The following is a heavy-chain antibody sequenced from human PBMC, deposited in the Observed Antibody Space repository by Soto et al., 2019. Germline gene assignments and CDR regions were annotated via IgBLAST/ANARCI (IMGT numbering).Heavy chain of an antibody. CDR2: ISSSSSYI. J-gene: IGHJ4*02. CDR3: ARDDTVVAFDY. Sequence: GSLRLSCAASGFTFSSYSMNWVRQAPGTGLEWVSSISSSSSYIYYADSVKGRFTISRDNARNSLYLQMNSLRPEDTAVYYCARDDTVVAFDYWGQGTLVTVS. D-gene: IGHD2-15*01. V-gene: IGHV3-21*01. CDR1: GFTFSSYS.